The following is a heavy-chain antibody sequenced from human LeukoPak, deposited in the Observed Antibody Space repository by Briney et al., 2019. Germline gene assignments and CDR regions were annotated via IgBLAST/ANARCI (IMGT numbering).Heavy chain of an antibody. CDR3: ATKQWLAPPPDS. V-gene: IGHV3-74*01. D-gene: IGHD6-19*01. Sequence: GRSLRLSCAASGFTFRKYWMLWVRQAPGNGLESVSRINTDGTFTTYADSVKGRFTVSRDNADNTMFLQMNSVRDEDTAVYYCATKQWLAPPPDSWGQGTPVTVSS. CDR1: GFTFRKYW. J-gene: IGHJ4*02. CDR2: INTDGTFT.